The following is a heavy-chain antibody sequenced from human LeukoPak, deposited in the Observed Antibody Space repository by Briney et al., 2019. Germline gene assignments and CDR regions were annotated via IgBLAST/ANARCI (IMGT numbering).Heavy chain of an antibody. CDR2: ISAYNGNT. V-gene: IGHV1-18*01. CDR3: ARVVKVAEYGGNSKRRYLDY. Sequence: ASVKVSCKASGYTFTSYGISWVRQAPGQGLEWMGWISAYNGNTNYAQKLQGRVTMTTDTSTSTAYMELRSLRSDDTAVYYCARVVKVAEYGGNSKRRYLDYWGQGTLVTVSS. CDR1: GYTFTSYG. J-gene: IGHJ4*02. D-gene: IGHD4-23*01.